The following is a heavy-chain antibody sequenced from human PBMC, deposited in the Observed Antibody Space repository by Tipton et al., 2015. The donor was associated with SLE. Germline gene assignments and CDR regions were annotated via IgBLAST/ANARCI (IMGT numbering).Heavy chain of an antibody. CDR2: IRWNSGSG. D-gene: IGHD1-7*01. CDR1: GFIFDDFA. Sequence: SLRLSCAASGFIFDDFAMHWVRQAPGKGLEWVSSIRWNSGSGGYEDSVKGRFTISRDNAKNTLYLQMNSLRAEDTAVYYCARGIGITGTTEYWGQGTLVTVSS. V-gene: IGHV3-9*01. J-gene: IGHJ4*02. CDR3: ARGIGITGTTEY.